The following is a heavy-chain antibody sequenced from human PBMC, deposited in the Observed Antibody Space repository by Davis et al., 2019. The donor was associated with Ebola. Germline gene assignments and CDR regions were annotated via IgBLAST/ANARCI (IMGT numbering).Heavy chain of an antibody. J-gene: IGHJ6*02. V-gene: IGHV4-39*01. D-gene: IGHD5-18*01. Sequence: PGGSLRLSCTVSGGSISSSSYYWGWIRQPXXXXLLWIGSIYYSWSTYYNPSLKSRVTISVATSKNQFSLKLSSVTAADTAGYYCANLPLERIQQWSTYRAGMDVWGQGTTVTVSS. CDR3: ANLPLERIQQWSTYRAGMDV. CDR1: GGSISSSSYY. CDR2: IYYSWST.